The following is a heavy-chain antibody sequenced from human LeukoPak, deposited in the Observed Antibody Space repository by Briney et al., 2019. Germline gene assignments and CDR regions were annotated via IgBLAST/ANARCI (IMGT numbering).Heavy chain of an antibody. CDR1: GGSISSSSYY. CDR2: IYYSGST. Sequence: SETLSLTCTVSGGSISSSSYYWSWIRQPPGKGLEWIGYIYYSGSTYYNPSLKSRVTISVDTSKNQFSLKLSSVTAADTAVYYCARVVLDYSLPRSFDYWGQGTLVTVSS. J-gene: IGHJ4*02. D-gene: IGHD4-11*01. V-gene: IGHV4-30-4*08. CDR3: ARVVLDYSLPRSFDY.